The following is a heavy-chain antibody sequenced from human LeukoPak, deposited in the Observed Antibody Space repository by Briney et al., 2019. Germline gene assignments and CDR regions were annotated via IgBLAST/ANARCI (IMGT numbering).Heavy chain of an antibody. CDR1: GGSISSSNW. D-gene: IGHD3-10*01. CDR3: ARVTGSYYFYYYMDV. Sequence: SETLSLTCAVSGGSISSSNWWSWVRQPPGKGLEWIGSISYSGSTYYNPSLKSRITISVDTSKNKFSLKQTSVTAADTAIYYCARVTGSYYFYYYMDVWGKGTTVTVSS. J-gene: IGHJ6*03. CDR2: ISYSGST. V-gene: IGHV4-4*02.